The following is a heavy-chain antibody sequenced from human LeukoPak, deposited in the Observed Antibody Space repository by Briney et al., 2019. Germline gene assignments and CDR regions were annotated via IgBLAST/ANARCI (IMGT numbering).Heavy chain of an antibody. CDR2: ISYDGSNK. V-gene: IGHV3-30-3*01. CDR3: ARDGRYCSSTTCYIDYYYGMDV. J-gene: IGHJ6*02. D-gene: IGHD2-2*02. CDR1: GFTFSSYA. Sequence: GGSLRLSCAASGFTFSSYAMHWVRQAPGKGLEWVAVISYDGSNKYYTDSVKGRFTISRDNSKNTLYLQMNSLRAEDTAVYYCARDGRYCSSTTCYIDYYYGMDVWGQGTTVTVSS.